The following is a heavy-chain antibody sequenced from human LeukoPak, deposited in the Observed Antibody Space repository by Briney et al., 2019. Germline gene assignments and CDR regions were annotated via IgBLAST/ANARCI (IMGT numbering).Heavy chain of an antibody. CDR3: ARGQLWEYYFDY. CDR1: GFTFSSYE. CDR2: ISSSGSTI. D-gene: IGHD5-18*01. J-gene: IGHJ4*02. Sequence: GGSLRLSCAASGFTFSSYEMNWVRQAPGKGLEWVSYISSSGSTIYYADSVKGRFTISRDNAKNSLYLQMNSLRAEDTAVYYCARGQLWEYYFDYWGQGTLVTVSS. V-gene: IGHV3-48*03.